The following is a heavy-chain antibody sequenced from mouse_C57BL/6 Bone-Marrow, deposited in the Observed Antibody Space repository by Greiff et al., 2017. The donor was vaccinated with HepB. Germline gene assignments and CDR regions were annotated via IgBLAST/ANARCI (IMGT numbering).Heavy chain of an antibody. CDR1: GYAFTNYL. CDR3: ARSGSPSFDY. CDR2: INPGSGGT. V-gene: IGHV1-54*01. J-gene: IGHJ2*01. D-gene: IGHD6-2*01. Sequence: LQESGAELVRPGTSVKVSCKASGYAFTNYLIEWVKQRPGQGLEWIGVINPGSGGTNYNEKFKGKATLTADKSSSTAYMQLSSLTSEDSAVYFCARSGSPSFDYWGQGTTLTVSS.